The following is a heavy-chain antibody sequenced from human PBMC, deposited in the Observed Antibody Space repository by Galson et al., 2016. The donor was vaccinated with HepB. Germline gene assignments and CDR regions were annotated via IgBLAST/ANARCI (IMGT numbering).Heavy chain of an antibody. CDR1: GGSFSGHS. CDR2: VTPTGHI. CDR3: AGGANIQKTYALGTQGLSLLRGRGIDHTVHHSNAMDV. D-gene: IGHD3-10*01. Sequence: LSLTCAVYGGSFSGHSWTWIRQPPGQGLDWIGEVTPTGHINYIPSLQGRVPISADTSSNQLSLQLVSVTAEDTAVYFCAGGANIQKTYALGTQGLSLLRGRGIDHTVHHSNAMDVWGHGTTVIVSS. V-gene: IGHV4-34*01. J-gene: IGHJ6*02.